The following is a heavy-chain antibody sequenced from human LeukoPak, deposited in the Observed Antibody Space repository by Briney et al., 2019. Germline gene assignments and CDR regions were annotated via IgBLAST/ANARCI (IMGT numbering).Heavy chain of an antibody. CDR3: ATREYSSSWPHFDY. CDR1: GYTFTSYG. Sequence: GASVKVSCKASGYTFTSYGISWVRQAPGQGLEWMGWISAYNGNTNYAQKLQGRVTMTTDTSTSTAYMELWSLRSDDTAVYYCATREYSSSWPHFDYWGQGTLVTVSS. D-gene: IGHD6-13*01. V-gene: IGHV1-18*01. CDR2: ISAYNGNT. J-gene: IGHJ4*02.